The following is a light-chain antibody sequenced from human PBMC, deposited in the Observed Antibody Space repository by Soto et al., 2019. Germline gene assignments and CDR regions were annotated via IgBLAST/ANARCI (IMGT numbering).Light chain of an antibody. CDR2: EDN. J-gene: IGLJ3*02. CDR1: SGSIASNF. CDR3: QSYDSTNQV. V-gene: IGLV6-57*01. Sequence: NFMLTQPHSVSESPGKTVTISCTRSSGSIASNFVQWYQQRPGSSPTTVIYEDNHRPSGVPDRFSGSIDSSSNSASLTISGLKTEDEADYYSQSYDSTNQVFGGGTKLTVL.